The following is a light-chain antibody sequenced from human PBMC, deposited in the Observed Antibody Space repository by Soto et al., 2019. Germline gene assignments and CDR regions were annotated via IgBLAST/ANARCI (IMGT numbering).Light chain of an antibody. J-gene: IGKJ5*01. V-gene: IGKV1-39*01. CDR2: VTA. CDR3: QQSFTTPS. Sequence: GDRVTITCRASQSISSSLNWYQQKPGEAPKLLIYVTASLQRGVPPRFSGSGSGTDFTLTITSLQPEDFATYYCQQSFTTPSFGQGTRLEIK. CDR1: QSISSS.